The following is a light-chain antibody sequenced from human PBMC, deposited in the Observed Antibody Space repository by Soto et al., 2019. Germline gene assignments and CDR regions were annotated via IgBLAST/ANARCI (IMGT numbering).Light chain of an antibody. V-gene: IGKV3-15*01. Sequence: EIVMTQSPATLSVSPGERATLSCRASQSVSSNLAWYQQKPGQAPRLLIYGASTRATGIPARFSGSGSGTEFTLPISSLQSEDFAVYYCQQYNNWHQTFGQGTKVEIK. CDR2: GAS. CDR3: QQYNNWHQT. J-gene: IGKJ1*01. CDR1: QSVSSN.